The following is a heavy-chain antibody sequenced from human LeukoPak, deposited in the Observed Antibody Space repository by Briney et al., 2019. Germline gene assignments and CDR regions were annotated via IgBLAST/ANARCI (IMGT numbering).Heavy chain of an antibody. CDR1: GFTFGEYA. D-gene: IGHD2-21*02. CDR2: IRSKAFGGTP. CDR3: TNIVVVAAHY. Sequence: GGSLRLSCTVSGFTFGEYAMNWFRQAPGKGLEWIGFIRSKAFGGTPEYAASVKGRFTISRDDSKSIAYLQMNSLKTEDTAVYYCTNIVVVAAHYWGQGTLVTVSP. J-gene: IGHJ4*02. V-gene: IGHV3-49*03.